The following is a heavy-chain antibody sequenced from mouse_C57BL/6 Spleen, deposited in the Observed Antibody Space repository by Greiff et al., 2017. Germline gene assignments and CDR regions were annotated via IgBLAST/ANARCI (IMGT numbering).Heavy chain of an antibody. J-gene: IGHJ4*01. Sequence: QVQLQQPGAELVKPGASVKMSCKASGYTFTSYWITWVKQRPGQGLEWIGDIYPGSGSTNYNEKFKSKATLTVDTSSSTAYMQLRSLTSEDSAVYYGARRGYGNYSGAMDYWGQGTSVTVSS. CDR1: GYTFTSYW. CDR3: ARRGYGNYSGAMDY. D-gene: IGHD2-1*01. CDR2: IYPGSGST. V-gene: IGHV1-55*01.